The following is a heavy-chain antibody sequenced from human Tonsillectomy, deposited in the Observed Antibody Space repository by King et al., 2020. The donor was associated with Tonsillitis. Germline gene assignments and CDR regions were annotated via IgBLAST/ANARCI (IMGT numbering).Heavy chain of an antibody. CDR2: ISRRSNTI. CDR1: GFTFSSYS. D-gene: IGHD3-22*01. J-gene: IGHJ4*02. CDR3: TREYYYDTSGYYDESENFDY. Sequence: DVQLVESGGGLVQPGGSLRLSCAASGFTFSSYSMDWVRQAPGRGLEWVSYISRRSNTIYYADSVKGRFTISRDNAKNSLYLQMNSLRAEDTAVYYCTREYYYDTSGYYDESENFDYWGQGTLVTVSS. V-gene: IGHV3-48*04.